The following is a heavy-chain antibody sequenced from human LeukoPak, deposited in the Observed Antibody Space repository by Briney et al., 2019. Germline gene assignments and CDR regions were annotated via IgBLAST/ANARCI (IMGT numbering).Heavy chain of an antibody. J-gene: IGHJ4*02. CDR1: GFTFSSYA. V-gene: IGHV3-23*01. CDR3: AKTYGSGWYFDY. Sequence: PGGSLRLSCAASGFTFSSYAMSWVRQAPGKGLDWVPTITSSGGSTFYADSVKGRFTISRDYSKNTVYLQMNSLRAEDTAVYYCAKTYGSGWYFDYWGQGALVTVSS. CDR2: ITSSGGST. D-gene: IGHD6-19*01.